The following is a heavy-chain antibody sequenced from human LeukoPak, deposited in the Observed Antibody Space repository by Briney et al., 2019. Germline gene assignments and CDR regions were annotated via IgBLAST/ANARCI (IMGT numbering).Heavy chain of an antibody. J-gene: IGHJ4*02. D-gene: IGHD3-22*01. CDR1: GGSISSYY. V-gene: IGHV4-59*01. CDR3: AREARSGYHGYFDY. CDR2: IYYSGST. Sequence: SETLSLTCTVSGGSISSYYWSWIRQPPGKGLEWIGYIYYSGSTNYNPSLKSRVTISVDTSKNQFSLKLSSVTAADTAVHYCAREARSGYHGYFDYWGQGTLVTVSS.